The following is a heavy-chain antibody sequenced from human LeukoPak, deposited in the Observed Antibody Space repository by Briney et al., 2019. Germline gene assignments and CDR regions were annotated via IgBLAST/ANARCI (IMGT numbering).Heavy chain of an antibody. D-gene: IGHD5-18*01. CDR3: ARRGDSYAVFDY. Sequence: PSETLSLTCAVYGGSFSGYYWGWIRQPPGKGLEWIGTITYSGSTYFSPSVKSRVTMSMDTSKNQFSLKLSSVTAADTAVYYCARRGDSYAVFDYWGQGTLVTVSS. V-gene: IGHV4-34*01. CDR2: ITYSGST. J-gene: IGHJ4*02. CDR1: GGSFSGYY.